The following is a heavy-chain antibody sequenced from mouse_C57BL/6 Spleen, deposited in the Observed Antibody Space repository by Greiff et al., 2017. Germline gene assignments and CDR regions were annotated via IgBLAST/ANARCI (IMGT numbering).Heavy chain of an antibody. CDR2: IDPETGGT. Sequence: VQLQQSGAELVRPGASVTLSCKASGYTFTDYEMHWVKQTPVHGLEWIGAIDPETGGTAYNQKFKGKAILTADTSSSTAYMEFRSLTSEDSAVYYCTRRAYYFDYWGQGTTLTVSS. V-gene: IGHV1-15*01. J-gene: IGHJ2*01. CDR3: TRRAYYFDY. CDR1: GYTFTDYE. D-gene: IGHD3-3*01.